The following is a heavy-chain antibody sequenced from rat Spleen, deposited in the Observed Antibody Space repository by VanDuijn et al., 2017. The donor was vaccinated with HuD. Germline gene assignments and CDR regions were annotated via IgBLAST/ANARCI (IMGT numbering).Heavy chain of an antibody. CDR3: ARTDSSYINWYFDF. J-gene: IGHJ1*01. D-gene: IGHD1-2*01. Sequence: EVQLVESDGGLVQPGRSLKLSCAASGFTFSDFYMAWVRQAPTKGLEWVATISDDGSSTYYRDSVKGRFTLSRDNAKSSLYLQMDSLRSEDTATYYCARTDSSYINWYFDFWGPGTMVTVSS. CDR1: GFTFSDFY. CDR2: ISDDGSST. V-gene: IGHV5-20*01.